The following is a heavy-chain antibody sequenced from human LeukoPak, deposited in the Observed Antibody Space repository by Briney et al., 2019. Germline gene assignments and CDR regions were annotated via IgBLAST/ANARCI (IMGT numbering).Heavy chain of an antibody. CDR3: ARSGAPAATYYFDY. CDR1: GGSISSSSYY. Sequence: SETLSLTCTVSGGSISSSSYYWGWIRQPPGKGLEWIGSIYYSGSTYHNPSLKSRVTISVDTSKNQFSLKLSSVTAADTAVYYCARSGAPAATYYFDYWGQGTLVTVSS. V-gene: IGHV4-39*01. J-gene: IGHJ4*02. D-gene: IGHD6-13*01. CDR2: IYYSGST.